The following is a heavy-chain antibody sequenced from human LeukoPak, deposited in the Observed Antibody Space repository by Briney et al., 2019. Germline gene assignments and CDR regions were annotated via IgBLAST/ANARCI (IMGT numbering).Heavy chain of an antibody. Sequence: GGPLRLSCAASGFTFCSYGMLGPRRAPGRGREGVALTSYDGSTKSYGDSVTGRFTISRDNSKNTLYLQMSSLRAEDTAVYYCARDQSLLYFDYWGQGTLVTVSS. CDR1: GFTFCSYG. J-gene: IGHJ4*02. CDR2: TSYDGSTK. V-gene: IGHV3-33*05. CDR3: ARDQSLLYFDY. D-gene: IGHD2-15*01.